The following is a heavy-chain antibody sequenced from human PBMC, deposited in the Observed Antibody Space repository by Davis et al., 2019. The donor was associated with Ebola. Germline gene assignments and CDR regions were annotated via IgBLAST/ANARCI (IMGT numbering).Heavy chain of an antibody. V-gene: IGHV6-1*01. CDR1: GDSVSSVA. CDR3: ARGWLRSGLDY. CDR2: TYYTSKWNN. Sequence: PSETLSLTCAISGDSVSSVAWNWIRQSPSRGLEWLGRTYYTSKWNNDYAVSVKSRININPDTSKNQLSLQLNSVTPEDTAVYYCARGWLRSGLDYWGQGILVTVSS. J-gene: IGHJ4*02. D-gene: IGHD5-12*01.